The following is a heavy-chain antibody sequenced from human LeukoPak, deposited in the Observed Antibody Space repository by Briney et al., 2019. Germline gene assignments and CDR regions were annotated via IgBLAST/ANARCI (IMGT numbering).Heavy chain of an antibody. D-gene: IGHD3-10*01. V-gene: IGHV3-23*01. CDR2: ISGSGAMS. J-gene: IGHJ4*02. Sequence: PGGSLRLSCAASGFTLSNYAMIWVRQAQGKGLEWVSSISGSGAMSYYADSVKGRFTISRDNAMDTLDLKMNSLRADDTAVYYCAKDRVDGSGSQFDSWGQGSLVIVSS. CDR3: AKDRVDGSGSQFDS. CDR1: GFTLSNYA.